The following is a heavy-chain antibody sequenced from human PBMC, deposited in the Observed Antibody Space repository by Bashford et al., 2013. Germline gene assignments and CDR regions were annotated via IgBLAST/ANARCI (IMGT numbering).Heavy chain of an antibody. CDR3: ARQILSDCSGGSCPXMDV. CDR2: IYPGDSDT. CDR1: GYSFTSYW. V-gene: IGHV5-51*01. Sequence: GESLKISCKGSGYSFTSYWIGWVRQMPGKGLEWMGIIYPGDSDTRYSPSFQGQVTISADKSISTAYLQWSSLKASDTAMYYCARQILSDCSGGSCPXMDVWGPRDHGHRLL. D-gene: IGHD2-15*01. J-gene: IGHJ6*01.